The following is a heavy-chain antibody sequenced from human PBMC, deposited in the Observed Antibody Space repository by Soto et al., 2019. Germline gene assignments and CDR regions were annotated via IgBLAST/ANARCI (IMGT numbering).Heavy chain of an antibody. CDR3: AKALGLYCGGDCFDAFDV. Sequence: EVQLLESGGGLVQPGGSLRLSCAASGLTFNSYAMTWVRQAPGRGLEWVSGVDGSGFTSYHADSVKGRLTISRDNSKNTLYLQMNSLRAEDTAVYYCAKALGLYCGGDCFDAFDVWGQGAMVSVSS. D-gene: IGHD2-21*02. V-gene: IGHV3-23*01. J-gene: IGHJ3*01. CDR2: VDGSGFTS. CDR1: GLTFNSYA.